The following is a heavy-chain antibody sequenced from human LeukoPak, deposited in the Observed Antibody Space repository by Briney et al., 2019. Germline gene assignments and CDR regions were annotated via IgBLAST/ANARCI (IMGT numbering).Heavy chain of an antibody. Sequence: GGSLRLSCAASGFTFSSYAMHWVRQAPGKGLEWVAVISYDGSNKYYADSVKGRFTISRDNTTNTLYLQMNSLRAEDTAVYYCAREPSYDSSGYLDYWGQGTLVTVSS. CDR2: ISYDGSNK. V-gene: IGHV3-30-3*01. CDR1: GFTFSSYA. CDR3: AREPSYDSSGYLDY. D-gene: IGHD3-22*01. J-gene: IGHJ4*02.